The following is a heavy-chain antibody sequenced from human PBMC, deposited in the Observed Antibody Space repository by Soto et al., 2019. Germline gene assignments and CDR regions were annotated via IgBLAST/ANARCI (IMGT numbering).Heavy chain of an antibody. D-gene: IGHD6-13*01. CDR2: INHSGST. Sequence: SETLSLTCAVYGGSFSGYYWSWIRQPPGKGLEWIGEINHSGSTNYNPSLKSRVTISVDTSKNQFSLKLSSVTAADTAVYYCAKNIGRQQLNYYYYYMDVWGKGTTVTVSS. CDR3: AKNIGRQQLNYYYYYMDV. CDR1: GGSFSGYY. V-gene: IGHV4-34*01. J-gene: IGHJ6*03.